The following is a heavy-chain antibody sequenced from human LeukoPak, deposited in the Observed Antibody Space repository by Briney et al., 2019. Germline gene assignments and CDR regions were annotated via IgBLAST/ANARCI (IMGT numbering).Heavy chain of an antibody. CDR2: INPNSGGT. CDR3: ARGGIGYCSGGSCYSPFDY. Sequence: ASVKVSCKASGYTFTGYYMHWVRQAPGQGLEWMGWINPNSGGTNYAQKFQGRVTMTRDTSISTAYMELSRLRSDDTAVYYCARGGIGYCSGGSCYSPFDYWGQATLVTVSS. D-gene: IGHD2-15*01. V-gene: IGHV1-2*02. J-gene: IGHJ4*02. CDR1: GYTFTGYY.